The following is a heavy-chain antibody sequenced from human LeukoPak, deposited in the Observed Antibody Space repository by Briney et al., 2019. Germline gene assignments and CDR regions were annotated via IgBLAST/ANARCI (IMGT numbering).Heavy chain of an antibody. CDR3: ARLHVEYSSSSGGDFDY. CDR1: GGTFSSYA. D-gene: IGHD6-6*01. J-gene: IGHJ4*02. V-gene: IGHV1-69*06. Sequence: SVKVSCKASGGTFSSYAISWVRQAPGQGLEWMGGIIPIFGTANYAQKFQGRVTITADKSTSTAYMELSSLRSEDTAVYYCARLHVEYSSSSGGDFDYRGQGTLVTVSS. CDR2: IIPIFGTA.